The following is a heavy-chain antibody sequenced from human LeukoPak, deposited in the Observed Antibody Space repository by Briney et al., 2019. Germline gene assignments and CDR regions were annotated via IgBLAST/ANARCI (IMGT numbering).Heavy chain of an antibody. Sequence: GSLRLSCAASGFTFSSYGMHWVRQAPGKGLEWVAVISYDGSNKYYADSVKGRLTISRDNSKNTLYLQMNSLRAEDTAVYYCARTIIGYSYAPYWGQGTLVTVSS. V-gene: IGHV3-30*03. CDR3: ARTIIGYSYAPY. CDR2: ISYDGSNK. J-gene: IGHJ4*02. CDR1: GFTFSSYG. D-gene: IGHD5-18*01.